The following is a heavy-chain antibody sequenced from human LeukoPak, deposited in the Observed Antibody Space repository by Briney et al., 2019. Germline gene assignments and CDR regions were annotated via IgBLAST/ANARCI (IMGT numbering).Heavy chain of an antibody. D-gene: IGHD5-18*01. Sequence: GGSLRLSCAASGFTVSSNYMSWVRQAPGKGLEWVSVIYSGGSTYYADSVKGRFTISGDNSKNTLYLQMNSLRAEDTAVYYCARDSEVGYNVDTAKPSDYYGMDVWGQGTTVTVSS. CDR3: ARDSEVGYNVDTAKPSDYYGMDV. V-gene: IGHV3-66*01. J-gene: IGHJ6*02. CDR2: IYSGGST. CDR1: GFTVSSNY.